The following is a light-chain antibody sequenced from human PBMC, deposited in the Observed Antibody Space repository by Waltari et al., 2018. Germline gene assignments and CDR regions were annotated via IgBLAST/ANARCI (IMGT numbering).Light chain of an antibody. V-gene: IGKV1-33*01. J-gene: IGKJ4*01. CDR2: HAS. CDR3: QQYDNLPLT. CDR1: QDISNY. Sequence: DIQMTQSPSSLSASVGDRVTITCQASQDISNYLNWYQQKLGKATKLLIYHASNLEAGVPSRFSGSGSGTDFTFTINSLQPEDIATYYCQQYDNLPLTFGGGTKVENK.